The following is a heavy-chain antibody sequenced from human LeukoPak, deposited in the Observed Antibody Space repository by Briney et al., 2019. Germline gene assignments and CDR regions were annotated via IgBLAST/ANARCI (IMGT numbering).Heavy chain of an antibody. CDR2: IWYDGSNK. Sequence: GESLKISCAASGFTFSSYGMHWARQAPGKGLEWVAVIWYDGSNKYYADSVKGRFTISRDNSKNTLYLQMNSLRAEDTAVYYCAKGDSSGWSLDYWGQGTLVTVSP. V-gene: IGHV3-33*06. J-gene: IGHJ4*02. CDR3: AKGDSSGWSLDY. CDR1: GFTFSSYG. D-gene: IGHD6-19*01.